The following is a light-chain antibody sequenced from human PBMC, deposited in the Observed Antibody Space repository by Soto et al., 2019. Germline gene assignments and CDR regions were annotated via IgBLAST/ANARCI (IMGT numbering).Light chain of an antibody. Sequence: QSALAQPASVSGSRGRPITISCTGTSSDVGRYNYVSWFQQHPGKVPKLIIYDVSNWPSGVSDRFSGSKSGNTASLTISGLHPDDEADYYCSSFISSSTFVFGTGTKVTVL. J-gene: IGLJ1*01. CDR2: DVS. CDR3: SSFISSSTFV. V-gene: IGLV2-14*03. CDR1: SSDVGRYNY.